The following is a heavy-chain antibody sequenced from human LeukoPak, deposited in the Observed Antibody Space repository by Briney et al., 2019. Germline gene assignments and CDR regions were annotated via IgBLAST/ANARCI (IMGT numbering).Heavy chain of an antibody. J-gene: IGHJ4*02. Sequence: PGGSLRLTCAASGFTFSSYAMSWVRQAPGKGLEWVSAISGSGGSTYYADSVKGRFTISRDNSKNTLYLQMNSLRAEDTAVYYCAKAGDFWSGFDYWGQGTLVTVSS. CDR1: GFTFSSYA. D-gene: IGHD3-3*01. CDR3: AKAGDFWSGFDY. V-gene: IGHV3-23*01. CDR2: ISGSGGST.